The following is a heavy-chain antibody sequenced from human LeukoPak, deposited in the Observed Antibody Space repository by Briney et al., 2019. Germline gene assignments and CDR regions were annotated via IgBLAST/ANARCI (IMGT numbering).Heavy chain of an antibody. D-gene: IGHD4-17*01. J-gene: IGHJ4*02. V-gene: IGHV3-23*01. CDR1: GFTFSSYA. CDR2: ISGSGGST. CDR3: AKDLFGYNVATVTTKSHFLDY. Sequence: GSLRLSCAASGFTFSSYAMSWVRQAPGKGLEWVSAISGSGGSTYYADSVKGRFTISRDNSKNTLYLQMNSLRAEDTAVYYCAKDLFGYNVATVTTKSHFLDYWGQGTLVTVSS.